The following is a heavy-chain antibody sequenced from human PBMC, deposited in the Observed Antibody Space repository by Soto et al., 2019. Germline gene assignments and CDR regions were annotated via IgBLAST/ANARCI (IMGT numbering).Heavy chain of an antibody. V-gene: IGHV1-69*13. CDR1: GGTFSSYA. J-gene: IGHJ4*02. CDR3: ARSLDTAMVHFDY. CDR2: IIPIFGTA. D-gene: IGHD5-18*01. Sequence: SVKVSCKASGGTFSSYAISWVRQAPGQGLEWMGGIIPIFGTANYAQKFQGRVTITADESTSTAYMELSSVTAADTAVYYCARSLDTAMVHFDYWGQGTLVIVSS.